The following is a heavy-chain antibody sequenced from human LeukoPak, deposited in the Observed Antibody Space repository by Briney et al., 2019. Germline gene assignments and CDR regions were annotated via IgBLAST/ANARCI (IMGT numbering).Heavy chain of an antibody. CDR3: ARDSSSWPYYFDY. J-gene: IGHJ4*02. CDR1: GYTFSSYA. Sequence: ASVKVSCKASGYTFSSYAISWVRQAPGQGLEWMGGIIPIFGTANYVQKFQGRVTITADKSTSTAYMELSSLRAEDTAVYYCARDSSSWPYYFDYWGQGTLVTVSS. CDR2: IIPIFGTA. V-gene: IGHV1-69*06. D-gene: IGHD6-13*01.